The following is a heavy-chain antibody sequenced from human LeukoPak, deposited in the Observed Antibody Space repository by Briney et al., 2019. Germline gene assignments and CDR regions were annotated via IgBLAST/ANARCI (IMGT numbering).Heavy chain of an antibody. J-gene: IGHJ4*02. V-gene: IGHV3-23*01. CDR2: ISGSGGST. D-gene: IGHD4-23*01. CDR3: AKDLNRFYDYGGNALDY. Sequence: GGSLRLSCAACGFTFSSYAMSWVRQAPGKGLEWVSAISGSGGSTYYADSVKGRFTISRDNSKNTLYLQMDSLRAEDTAVYYCAKDLNRFYDYGGNALDYWGQGTLVTVSS. CDR1: GFTFSSYA.